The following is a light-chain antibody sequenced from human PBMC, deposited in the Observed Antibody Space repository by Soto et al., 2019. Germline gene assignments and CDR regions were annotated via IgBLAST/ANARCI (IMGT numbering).Light chain of an antibody. CDR3: QQRYYGYT. V-gene: IGKV3-11*01. J-gene: IGKJ2*01. CDR1: QSVGSF. Sequence: EIVLTQSPATLSLSPGETATLSCRASQSVGSFLGWYQQKPGQAPRLLIYDASNRATGIPVRFSGSGSGTDFTLTISSLQPDDFAVYYCQQRYYGYTFGQGTKVEIK. CDR2: DAS.